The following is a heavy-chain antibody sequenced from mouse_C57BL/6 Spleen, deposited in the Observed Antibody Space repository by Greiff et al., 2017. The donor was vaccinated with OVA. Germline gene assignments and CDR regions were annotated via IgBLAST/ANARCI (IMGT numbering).Heavy chain of an antibody. J-gene: IGHJ2*01. D-gene: IGHD2-4*01. Sequence: VQLQQPGAELVKPGASVKLSCKASGYTFTSYWMHWVKQRPGRGLEWIGRIDPNSGGTKYNEKFKSKATLTVDKPSSTAYMQLSSLTSEDSAVYDCASYDYDGRRDFDYWGQGTTLTVSS. CDR2: IDPNSGGT. V-gene: IGHV1-72*01. CDR1: GYTFTSYW. CDR3: ASYDYDGRRDFDY.